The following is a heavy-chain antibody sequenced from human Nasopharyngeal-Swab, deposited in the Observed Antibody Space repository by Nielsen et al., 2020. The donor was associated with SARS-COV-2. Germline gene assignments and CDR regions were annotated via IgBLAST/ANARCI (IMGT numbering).Heavy chain of an antibody. Sequence: GGSLRLSCAASGFTFSCCAMTWVRQAPGKGLEWVSSISSSSSYIYYADSVKGRFTISRDNAKNSLYLQMNSLRAEDTAVYYCARVKWELLTVSFDIWGQGTMVTVSS. CDR2: ISSSSSYI. CDR3: ARVKWELLTVSFDI. D-gene: IGHD1-26*01. V-gene: IGHV3-21*01. CDR1: GFTFSCCA. J-gene: IGHJ3*02.